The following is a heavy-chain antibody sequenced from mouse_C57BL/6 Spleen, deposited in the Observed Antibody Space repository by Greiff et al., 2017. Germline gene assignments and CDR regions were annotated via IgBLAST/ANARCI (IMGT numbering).Heavy chain of an antibody. J-gene: IGHJ3*01. CDR1: GFNIKDDY. D-gene: IGHD2-3*01. Sequence: EVQGVESGAELVRPGASVKLSCTASGFNIKDDYMHWVKQRPEQGLEWIGWIDPENGDTEYASKFQGKATITADTSSNTAYLQLSSLTSEDTAVYYCTTRGYLEWFAYWGQGTRVTVSA. V-gene: IGHV14-4*01. CDR3: TTRGYLEWFAY. CDR2: IDPENGDT.